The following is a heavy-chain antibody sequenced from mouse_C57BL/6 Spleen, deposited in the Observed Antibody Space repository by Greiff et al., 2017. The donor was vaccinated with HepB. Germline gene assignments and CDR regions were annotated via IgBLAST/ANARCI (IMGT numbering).Heavy chain of an antibody. CDR1: GYTFTSYT. J-gene: IGHJ2*02. Sequence: QVHVKQSGAELARPGASVKMSCKASGYTFTSYTMHWVKQRPGQGLEWIGYMNPSSGYTKYNQKFKDKATLTADKSSSTAYMQLSSLTSDDSAVYYCARDYYGSSYYFDYWGPGTSLTVSS. D-gene: IGHD1-1*01. CDR3: ARDYYGSSYYFDY. V-gene: IGHV1-4*01. CDR2: MNPSSGYT.